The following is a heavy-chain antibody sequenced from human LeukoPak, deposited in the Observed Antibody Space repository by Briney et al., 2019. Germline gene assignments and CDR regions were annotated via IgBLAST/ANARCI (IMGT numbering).Heavy chain of an antibody. CDR1: GFKFSNSA. V-gene: IGHV1-58*02. D-gene: IGHD2-15*01. Sequence: SVKVSCKTSGFKFSNSAIQWVRQSRAQRLEWIGWIVIPSGNTNYAQKFQDRVTLTRDMSTGTAFMELSSLRSDDTAVYYCATSGPDVNVVPANVWGQGTLVTVSS. J-gene: IGHJ4*02. CDR3: ATSGPDVNVVPANV. CDR2: IVIPSGNT.